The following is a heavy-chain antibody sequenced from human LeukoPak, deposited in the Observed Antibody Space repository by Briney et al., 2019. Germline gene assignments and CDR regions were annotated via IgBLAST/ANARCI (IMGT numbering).Heavy chain of an antibody. J-gene: IGHJ3*02. CDR2: INHNGST. Sequence: SETLSLTCAVYGGSFSGYYWSWIRQPPGKGLEWIGEINHNGSTNYNPSLKSRVTISVDTSKNQLSLKLSPVTAADTAVYYCARATLYYYDSSGYYYVYAFDIWGQGTMVTVSS. V-gene: IGHV4-34*01. D-gene: IGHD3-22*01. CDR3: ARATLYYYDSSGYYYVYAFDI. CDR1: GGSFSGYY.